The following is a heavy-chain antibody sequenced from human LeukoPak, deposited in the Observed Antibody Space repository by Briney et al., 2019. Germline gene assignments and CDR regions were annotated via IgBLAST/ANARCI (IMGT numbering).Heavy chain of an antibody. CDR2: INPNSGGT. CDR3: ARGQALYYDFWSGFDY. J-gene: IGHJ4*02. Sequence: GASVKVSCKASGYTFTGYYMHWVRQAPGQGLECMGWINPNSGGTKYAQKFQGRVTMTRDTSISTAYMELSRLKSDDTAVYYCARGQALYYDFWSGFDYWGQGTLVTVSS. D-gene: IGHD3-3*01. V-gene: IGHV1-2*02. CDR1: GYTFTGYY.